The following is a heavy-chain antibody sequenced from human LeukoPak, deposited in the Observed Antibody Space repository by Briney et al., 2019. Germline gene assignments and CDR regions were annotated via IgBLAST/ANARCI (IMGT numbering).Heavy chain of an antibody. J-gene: IGHJ5*02. CDR3: ARDGFSYYGSARRWFDP. V-gene: IGHV4-34*01. D-gene: IGHD3-10*01. Sequence: PSETLSLTCAVYGGSFSGYYWSWIRQPPGKGLEWIGEINHSGSTNYNPSLKSRVTISVNTSKNQFSLKLSSVTAADTAVYYCARDGFSYYGSARRWFDPWGQGTLVTVSS. CDR1: GGSFSGYY. CDR2: INHSGST.